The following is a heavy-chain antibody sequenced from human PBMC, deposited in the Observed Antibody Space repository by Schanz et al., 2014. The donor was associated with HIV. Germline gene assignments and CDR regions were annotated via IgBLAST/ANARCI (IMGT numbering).Heavy chain of an antibody. D-gene: IGHD6-6*01. CDR2: VSGNANT. J-gene: IGHJ5*01. V-gene: IGHV4-4*07. CDR1: SGSIRTHH. Sequence: QVLLQESGPRLMKPSETVSLSCTVSSGSIRTHHWNWIRQSAGKGLEWIGRVSGNANTDYNPSLKSRATMSIDTSSGLFSLTLKSVTAADTAVYFCAKSGQLVTKEYWFDSWGQGTLVIVSS. CDR3: AKSGQLVTKEYWFDS.